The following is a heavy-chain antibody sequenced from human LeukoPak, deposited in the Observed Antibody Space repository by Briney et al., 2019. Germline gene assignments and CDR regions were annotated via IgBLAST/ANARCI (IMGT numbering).Heavy chain of an antibody. V-gene: IGHV4-39*07. Sequence: PSETLSLTCTVSGGSISSSTYYWGWIRQPPGKGLEWIGSIYSTGSTYYNPSLKSRVTISVDTSKNQFSLKLSSVTAADTAFYYCARDMNTAMVVTQRFDYWGQGTLVTVSS. CDR1: GGSISSSTYY. D-gene: IGHD5-18*01. CDR2: IYSTGST. CDR3: ARDMNTAMVVTQRFDY. J-gene: IGHJ4*02.